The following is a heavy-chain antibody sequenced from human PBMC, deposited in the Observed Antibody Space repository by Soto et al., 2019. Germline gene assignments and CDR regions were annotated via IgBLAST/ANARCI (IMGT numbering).Heavy chain of an antibody. CDR1: GGTFNSYA. CDR2: TIPMFGTT. J-gene: IGHJ6*02. D-gene: IGHD3-22*01. CDR3: TRCGIRYHSIGYYLGIDGMDV. Sequence: QVQLVQSGAEVKKPESSVRVSCKASGGTFNSYAITWVRQAPGQGLEWMGGTIPMFGTTNYAEKFQGRVTISAGEATNTAYMELSSLRSEDTAVYYCTRCGIRYHSIGYYLGIDGMDVWGQGTTVIVSS. V-gene: IGHV1-69*12.